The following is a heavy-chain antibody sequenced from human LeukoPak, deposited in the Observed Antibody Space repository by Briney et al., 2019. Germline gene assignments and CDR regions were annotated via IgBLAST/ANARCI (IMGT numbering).Heavy chain of an antibody. J-gene: IGHJ3*02. CDR1: GFTFSSYS. CDR2: ISSSSSTI. CDR3: ARDRGYGDYVGAFDI. Sequence: GGSLRLSCAASGFTFSSYSMNWVRQAPGKGLEWVSHISSSSSTIYYADSVKGRFTISRDNAKNSLYLQMNSLRDEDTAVYYCARDRGYGDYVGAFDIWGQGTMVTVSS. V-gene: IGHV3-48*02. D-gene: IGHD4-17*01.